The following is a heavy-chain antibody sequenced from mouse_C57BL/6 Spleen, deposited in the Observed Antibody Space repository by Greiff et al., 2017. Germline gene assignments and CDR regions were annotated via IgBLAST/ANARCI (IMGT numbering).Heavy chain of an antibody. CDR2: IDPSDSYT. CDR1: GYTFTSYW. V-gene: IGHV1-69*01. D-gene: IGHD2-4*01. Sequence: QVQLQQPGAELVMPGASVKLSCKASGYTFTSYWMHWVKQRPGQGLEWIGEIDPSDSYTNYNQKFKGKSTLTVDKSSSTAYMQLSSLTSEDSAVYYGARKTMITKVNYFDYWGQGTTLTVSS. CDR3: ARKTMITKVNYFDY. J-gene: IGHJ2*01.